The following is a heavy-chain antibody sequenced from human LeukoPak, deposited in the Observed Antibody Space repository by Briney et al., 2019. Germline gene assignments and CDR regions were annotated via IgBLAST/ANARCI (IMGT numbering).Heavy chain of an antibody. J-gene: IGHJ6*02. Sequence: LGESLKISCKGSGYSFTSYWIGWVRQMPGKGLEWMGIIYPGDSDTRYSPSFQGQVTISADKSISTAYLQWSSLKASDTAMYYCATSLPSHTRNNYYYYYGMDVWGQGTTVTVSS. CDR3: ATSLPSHTRNNYYYYYGMDV. CDR1: GYSFTSYW. CDR2: IYPGDSDT. V-gene: IGHV5-51*01.